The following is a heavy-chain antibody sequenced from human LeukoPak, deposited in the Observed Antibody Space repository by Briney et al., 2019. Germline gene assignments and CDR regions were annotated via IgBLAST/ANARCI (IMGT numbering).Heavy chain of an antibody. CDR2: ISSSSSYI. CDR1: GFTFSSYS. Sequence: GGSLRLSCAASGFTFSSYSMNWVRQAPGKGLEWVSSISSSSSYIYYADSVKGRFTISRDNAENSLYLQMNSLRAEDTAVYYCARSSVYYYGMDVWGQGTTVTVSS. CDR3: ARSSVYYYGMDV. J-gene: IGHJ6*02. V-gene: IGHV3-21*01.